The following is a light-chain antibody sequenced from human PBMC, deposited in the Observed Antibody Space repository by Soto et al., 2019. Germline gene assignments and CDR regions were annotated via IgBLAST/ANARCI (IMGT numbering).Light chain of an antibody. J-gene: IGKJ1*01. V-gene: IGKV3-20*01. CDR3: QQYGGSPT. Sequence: EIVLTQSPGTLSLSPGERATLSCRASQSVNADYLAWYQQRPGQAPRLLIHVAAYRAPGIPDRFSGSGSGTDFTLTIDRLEPEDSAVYFCQQYGGSPTFGQGTKVDIK. CDR1: QSVNADY. CDR2: VAA.